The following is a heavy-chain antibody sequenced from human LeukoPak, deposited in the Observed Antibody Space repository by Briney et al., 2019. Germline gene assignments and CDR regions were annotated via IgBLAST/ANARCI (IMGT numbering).Heavy chain of an antibody. CDR3: AREQLRSFDY. CDR2: ISSSSNSI. Sequence: GGSLRLSCAASGFTFSSYNMNWVRQAPGKGLEWVSYISSSSNSIYYADSVKGRFTISRDNAKNSLYLQMHSLRAEDTAVYYCAREQLRSFDYWGQGTLVTVSS. J-gene: IGHJ4*02. V-gene: IGHV3-48*01. D-gene: IGHD5-12*01. CDR1: GFTFSSYN.